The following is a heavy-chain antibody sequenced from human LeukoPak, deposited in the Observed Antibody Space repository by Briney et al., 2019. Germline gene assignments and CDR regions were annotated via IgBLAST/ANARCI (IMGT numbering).Heavy chain of an antibody. J-gene: IGHJ2*01. CDR1: GGSISSSNW. Sequence: SGTLSLTCAVSGGSISSSNWWSWVRQPPGKGLEWIGEIYHSGSTNYNPSLKSRVTISVDKSKNQFSLKLSSVTAADTAVYYCARVNYDFWSGKYWYFDLWGRGTLVTVSS. CDR2: IYHSGST. V-gene: IGHV4-4*02. CDR3: ARVNYDFWSGKYWYFDL. D-gene: IGHD3-3*01.